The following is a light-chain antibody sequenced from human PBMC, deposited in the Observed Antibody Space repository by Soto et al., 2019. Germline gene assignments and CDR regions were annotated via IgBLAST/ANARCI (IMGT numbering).Light chain of an antibody. Sequence: QYALTQPPSASGSPGQSVTISCTGSSSDVGGYNYVSWYQQHPGKAPKLMIYEVSKRPSGVPDRLSGSKSGNTASLTVSGLQAEDEAYYYCSSYGGSNTVVFGGGTKVTVL. J-gene: IGLJ2*01. CDR1: SSDVGGYNY. CDR2: EVS. CDR3: SSYGGSNTVV. V-gene: IGLV2-8*01.